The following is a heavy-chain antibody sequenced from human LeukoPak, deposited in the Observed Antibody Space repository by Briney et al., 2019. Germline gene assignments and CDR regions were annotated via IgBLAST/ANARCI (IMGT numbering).Heavy chain of an antibody. D-gene: IGHD6-13*01. CDR1: GGSFSSYY. V-gene: IGHV4-39*07. CDR2: IYYSGST. CDR3: ARDRVGQQLVGRNYYYYYMDV. J-gene: IGHJ6*03. Sequence: SETLSLTCAVYGGSFSSYYWGWIRQPPGKGLEWIGSIYYSGSTYYNPSLKSRVTISVDTSKNQFSLKLRSVTAADTAVYYCARDRVGQQLVGRNYYYYYMDVWGKGTTVTISS.